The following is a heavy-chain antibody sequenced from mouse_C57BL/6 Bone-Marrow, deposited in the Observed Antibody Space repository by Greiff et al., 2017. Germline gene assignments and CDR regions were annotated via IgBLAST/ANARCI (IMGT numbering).Heavy chain of an antibody. J-gene: IGHJ3*01. Sequence: EVKVVESGGDLVKPGGSLKLSCAASGFTFSSYGMSWVRQTPDKRLEWVATISSGGSYTYYPDSVKGRFTISRDNAKNTLYLQMSSLKSEDTAMYYCARRRWLLLFAYWGQGTLVTVAA. V-gene: IGHV5-6*02. CDR1: GFTFSSYG. D-gene: IGHD2-3*01. CDR3: ARRRWLLLFAY. CDR2: ISSGGSYT.